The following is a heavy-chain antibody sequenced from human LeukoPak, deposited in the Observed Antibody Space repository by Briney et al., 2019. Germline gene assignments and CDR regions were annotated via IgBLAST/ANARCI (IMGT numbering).Heavy chain of an antibody. J-gene: IGHJ5*02. Sequence: GGSLRLSCAASGFTFNSYGMHWVRQAPGKGLEWVAVISYDGSNKYYADSVKGRFTISRDNSKNTLYLQMNSLRAEDTAVYYCARELNTMVRGVIIGSWFDPWGQGTLVTVSS. V-gene: IGHV3-30*03. D-gene: IGHD3-10*01. CDR3: ARELNTMVRGVIIGSWFDP. CDR1: GFTFNSYG. CDR2: ISYDGSNK.